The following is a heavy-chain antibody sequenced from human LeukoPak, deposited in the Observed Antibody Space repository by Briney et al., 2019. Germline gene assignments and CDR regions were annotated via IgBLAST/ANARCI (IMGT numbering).Heavy chain of an antibody. CDR2: ISRDGTNR. J-gene: IGHJ4*02. D-gene: IGHD1-14*01. CDR1: GFTFRNYD. Sequence: GGSLGLSCEASGFTFRNYDMHWVRQAPGKGLEWVAVISRDGTNRYYADSVKGRFTISRDNAKNSLYLQMNSLRAEDTAVYYCARDPDPLGAYFDYWGQGTLVTVSS. V-gene: IGHV3-30*03. CDR3: ARDPDPLGAYFDY.